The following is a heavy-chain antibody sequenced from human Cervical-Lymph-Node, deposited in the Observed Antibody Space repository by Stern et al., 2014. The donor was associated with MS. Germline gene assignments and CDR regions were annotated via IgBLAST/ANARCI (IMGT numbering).Heavy chain of an antibody. CDR2: ISSRSDTM. V-gene: IGHV3-48*02. J-gene: IGHJ6*02. Sequence: VQLVESGGDLVQPGGSLRLSCEASGFTFSSYTMNWVRQAPGKGLEWLAYISSRSDTMFYADSVKGRFSISRDDAKNSLYLQMNSLRDEDTAVYFCAKGAYGGDVLPNYGMDVWGQGTTVTVSS. CDR3: AKGAYGGDVLPNYGMDV. D-gene: IGHD4-23*01. CDR1: GFTFSSYT.